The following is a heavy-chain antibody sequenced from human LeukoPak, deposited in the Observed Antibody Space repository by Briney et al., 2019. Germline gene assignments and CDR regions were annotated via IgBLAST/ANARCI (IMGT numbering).Heavy chain of an antibody. CDR2: ISSSGSTI. Sequence: GGSLRLSCAASGFTFSSYSMNWVRQAPGKGLEWVSYISSSGSTIYYADSVKGRFTISRDNAKNSLYLQMNSLRAEDTAVYYCARDLSYYYDSSGYGGAFDIWGQGTMVTVSS. CDR1: GFTFSSYS. D-gene: IGHD3-22*01. CDR3: ARDLSYYYDSSGYGGAFDI. V-gene: IGHV3-48*04. J-gene: IGHJ3*02.